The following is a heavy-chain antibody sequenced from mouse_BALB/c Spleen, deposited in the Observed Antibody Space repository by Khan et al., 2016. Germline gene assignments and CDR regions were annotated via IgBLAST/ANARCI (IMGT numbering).Heavy chain of an antibody. V-gene: IGHV9-1*02. CDR3: ARQYDSNRAMDY. D-gene: IGHD2-5*01. CDR2: INTYTGEP. CDR1: GYTFTNYG. J-gene: IGHJ4*01. Sequence: QIQLVQSGPELKKPGETVKISCKASGYTFTNYGMNWVKQAPGKGLKWMGWINTYTGEPTYADDFKGRFAFSLETSASTVYLQINNLKNEDMATXFYARQYDSNRAMDYWGQGTSVTVSS.